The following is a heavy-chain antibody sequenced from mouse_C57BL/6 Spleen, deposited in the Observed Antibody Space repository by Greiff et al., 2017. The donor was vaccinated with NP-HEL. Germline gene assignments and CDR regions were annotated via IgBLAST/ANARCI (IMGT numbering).Heavy chain of an antibody. CDR1: GYAFSSYW. CDR3: ARSYYGQAWFAY. CDR2: IYPGDGDT. J-gene: IGHJ3*01. D-gene: IGHD2-10*01. Sequence: QVQLKESGAELVKPGASVKISCKASGYAFSSYWMNWVKQRPGKGLEWIGQIYPGDGDTNYNGKFKGKATLTADKSSSTAYMQLSSLTSEDSAVYFCARSYYGQAWFAYWGQGTLVTVSA. V-gene: IGHV1-80*01.